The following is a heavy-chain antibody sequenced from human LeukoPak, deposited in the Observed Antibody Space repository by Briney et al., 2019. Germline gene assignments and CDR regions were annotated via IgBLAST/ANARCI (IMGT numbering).Heavy chain of an antibody. CDR1: GFTFSTYS. Sequence: GGSLRLSCAASGFTFSTYSMNWVRQAPGKGLEWVSSISSSNSYIYYADSMKGRLTISRDNAKNALYLQMNSLRAEDTAVYYCARGGKKAAMVTSWGQGTLVTVSS. J-gene: IGHJ4*02. V-gene: IGHV3-21*04. CDR3: ARGGKKAAMVTS. CDR2: ISSSNSYI. D-gene: IGHD5-18*01.